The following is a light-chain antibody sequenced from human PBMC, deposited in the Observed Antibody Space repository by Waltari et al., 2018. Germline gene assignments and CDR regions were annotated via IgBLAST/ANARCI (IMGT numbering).Light chain of an antibody. V-gene: IGKV3-15*01. CDR1: QNVGTS. CDR2: GAY. CDR3: QQYEDWPRHS. Sequence: EILVTQSPATLSVSPGERVTLSCRASQNVGTSLAWYQQKPGQTPRLLIFGAYSRASGVPARFSGSGSGTDFTLAISSLQSEDFAVYYCQQYEDWPRHSFGGRTKVQIE. J-gene: IGKJ4*01.